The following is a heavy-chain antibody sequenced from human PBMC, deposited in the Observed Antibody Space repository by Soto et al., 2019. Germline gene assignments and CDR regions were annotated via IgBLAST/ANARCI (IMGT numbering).Heavy chain of an antibody. CDR2: IFYTGTN. CDR1: DGSINSAPYY. Sequence: PSETLSLTCTVSDGSINSAPYYWSWIRQHPEKGLEWIGYIFYTGTNYYNPSLTSRFTISVDTSQNQFSLDVISVTAADTAVYYCARVGISSSDAFDIWGQGTMVTVSS. D-gene: IGHD6-6*01. J-gene: IGHJ3*02. CDR3: ARVGISSSDAFDI. V-gene: IGHV4-31*02.